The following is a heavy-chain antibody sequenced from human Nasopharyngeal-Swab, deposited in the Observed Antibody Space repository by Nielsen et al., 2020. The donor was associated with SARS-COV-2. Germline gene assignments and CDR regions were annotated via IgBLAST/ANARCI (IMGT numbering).Heavy chain of an antibody. CDR1: GYSFTSYW. Sequence: GGSLRLSCKGSGYSFTSYWISWVRQMPGKGLEWVGRIDPSDSYTNYSPSFQGHVTISADKSISTAYLQWSSLKASDTAMYYCARHWSDPGNWFDPWGQGTLVTVSS. CDR2: IDPSDSYT. V-gene: IGHV5-10-1*01. J-gene: IGHJ5*02. CDR3: ARHWSDPGNWFDP.